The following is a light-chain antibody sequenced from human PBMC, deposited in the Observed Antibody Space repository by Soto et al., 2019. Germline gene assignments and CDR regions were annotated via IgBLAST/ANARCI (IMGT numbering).Light chain of an antibody. Sequence: EIVLTHSPATLSLSPWEIATLSCRASQTIDNTLAWYQRKPGQAPRLLIYDASNRATGIPARFSGSGSGTDFTLTIRSLEPEDFAIYYCQQRANWPLTTFGHGTRLEIK. CDR1: QTIDNT. CDR2: DAS. V-gene: IGKV3-11*01. CDR3: QQRANWPLTT. J-gene: IGKJ5*01.